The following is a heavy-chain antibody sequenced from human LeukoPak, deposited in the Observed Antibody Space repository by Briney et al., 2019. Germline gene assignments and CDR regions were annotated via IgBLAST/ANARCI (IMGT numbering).Heavy chain of an antibody. J-gene: IGHJ5*02. D-gene: IGHD6-13*01. Sequence: PGGSLRLSCAASGFTFSSYSMNWVRQAPGKGLEWVSSISSSSSYIYYADSVKGRFTISRDNSKNTLYLQMNSLRVEDTAVYYCARPTGYSSSWPPYDPWGQGTLVTVSS. CDR2: ISSSSSYI. V-gene: IGHV3-21*01. CDR1: GFTFSSYS. CDR3: ARPTGYSSSWPPYDP.